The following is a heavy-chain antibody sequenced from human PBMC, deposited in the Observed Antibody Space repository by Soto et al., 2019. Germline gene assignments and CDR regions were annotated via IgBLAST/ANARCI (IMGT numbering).Heavy chain of an antibody. V-gene: IGHV3-30-3*01. J-gene: IGHJ6*02. Sequence: SSLRLSCAASGFTLSNYAMHWVRQAPGKGLEWVAVISYDGSTKYYADSVKGRFTISRDNSKNTLFLQMNSLRAEDTSVYYCAYGMDVWGQGTTVTVSS. CDR1: GFTLSNYA. CDR3: AYGMDV. CDR2: ISYDGSTK.